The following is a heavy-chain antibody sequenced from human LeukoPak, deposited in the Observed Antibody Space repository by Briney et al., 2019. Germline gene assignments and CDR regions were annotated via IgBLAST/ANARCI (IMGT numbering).Heavy chain of an antibody. D-gene: IGHD4-17*01. CDR1: GFTLSSYW. Sequence: PGGSLRLSCAASGFTLSSYWMHWVRQAPGKGLVWVSRINSDGSSTSYADSVKGRFAISRDNAKNTLYLQMNSLKTEDTAVYYCTTNPTVTTDRGYWGQGTLVTVSS. CDR2: INSDGSST. V-gene: IGHV3-74*01. CDR3: TTNPTVTTDRGY. J-gene: IGHJ4*02.